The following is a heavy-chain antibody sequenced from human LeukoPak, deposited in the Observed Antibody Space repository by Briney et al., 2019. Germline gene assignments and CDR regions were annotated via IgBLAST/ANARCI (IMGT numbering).Heavy chain of an antibody. CDR1: GLTFDDYG. D-gene: IGHD3-22*01. CDR2: INWNGGST. V-gene: IGHV3-20*04. Sequence: PGGSLRLSCAASGLTFDDYGMSWVRQAPGKGLEWVSGINWNGGSTGYADSVKGRFTISRDNAKNSLYLQMNSLRAEDTALYYCARVRDLLLLGIFDYWGQGTLVTVSS. CDR3: ARVRDLLLLGIFDY. J-gene: IGHJ4*02.